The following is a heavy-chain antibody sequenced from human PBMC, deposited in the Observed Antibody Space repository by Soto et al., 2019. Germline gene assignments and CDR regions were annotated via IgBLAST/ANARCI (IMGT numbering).Heavy chain of an antibody. V-gene: IGHV6-1*01. Sequence: KQSQTLSLTCAISGDSVSSNSAAWNWIRQSPSRGLEWLGRTYYRSKWYNDYAVSVKSRITINPDTSKNQFSLQLNSVTPEDTAVYYCARDLDSSSWYPSLEYYYYYMDVWGKGTTVTVSS. D-gene: IGHD6-13*01. CDR3: ARDLDSSSWYPSLEYYYYYMDV. CDR2: TYYRSKWYN. J-gene: IGHJ6*03. CDR1: GDSVSSNSAA.